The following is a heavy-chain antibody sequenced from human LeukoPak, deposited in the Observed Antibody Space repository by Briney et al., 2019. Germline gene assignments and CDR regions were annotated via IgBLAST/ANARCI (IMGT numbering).Heavy chain of an antibody. Sequence: GGSLRLSCAASGFTFSSYAMSWVRQAPGKGLEWVSAISGSGGSTYYADSVKGRFTISRDNSKNTLYLQMNSLRAEDTAVYYCARSGSYYDHYYFDYWGQGTLVTVSS. V-gene: IGHV3-23*01. J-gene: IGHJ4*02. D-gene: IGHD1-26*01. CDR3: ARSGSYYDHYYFDY. CDR2: ISGSGGST. CDR1: GFTFSSYA.